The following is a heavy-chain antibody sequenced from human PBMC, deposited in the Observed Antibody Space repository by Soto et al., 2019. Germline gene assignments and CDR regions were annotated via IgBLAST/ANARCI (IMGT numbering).Heavy chain of an antibody. CDR2: IIPIFGTA. J-gene: IGHJ4*02. D-gene: IGHD1-7*01. CDR1: GGTFSSYA. CDR3: ARDLRPGTTAY. V-gene: IGHV1-69*06. Sequence: GGSVKVSCKASGGTFSSYAISWVRQAPGQGLEWMGGIIPIFGTANYAQKFQGRVTITADKSTSTAYMELSSLRSEDTAVYYCARDLRPGTTAYWGQGTLVTVSS.